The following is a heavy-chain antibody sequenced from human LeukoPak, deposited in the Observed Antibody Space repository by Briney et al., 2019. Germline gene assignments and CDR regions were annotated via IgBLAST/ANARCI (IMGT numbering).Heavy chain of an antibody. CDR1: GYGFTNYL. J-gene: IGHJ5*02. D-gene: IGHD2-2*01. CDR2: IYPGYSDT. Sequence: GESLKISCKGSGYGFTNYLIGWVRQMPGKGLEWMGIIYPGYSDTRYSPSFQGQVTFSADKSISTAYLQWSSLKASDTAMYYCARGGYQTWFDPWGQGTPVTVSS. V-gene: IGHV5-51*01. CDR3: ARGGYQTWFDP.